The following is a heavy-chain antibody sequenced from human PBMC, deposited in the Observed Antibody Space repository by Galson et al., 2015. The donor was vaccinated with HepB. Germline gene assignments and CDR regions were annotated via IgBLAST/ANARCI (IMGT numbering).Heavy chain of an antibody. D-gene: IGHD1-26*01. J-gene: IGHJ4*02. Sequence: SVKVSCKASGYTFTSYAMHWVRQAPGQGLEWMGWISAYNGNTNYAQKLQGRVTMTTDTSTSTAYMELRSLRSDDTAVYYCARVQWEPPGIDYWGQGTLVTVSS. V-gene: IGHV1-18*01. CDR1: GYTFTSYA. CDR3: ARVQWEPPGIDY. CDR2: ISAYNGNT.